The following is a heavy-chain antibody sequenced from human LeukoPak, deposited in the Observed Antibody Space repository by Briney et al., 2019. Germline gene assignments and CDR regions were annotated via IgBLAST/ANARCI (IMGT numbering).Heavy chain of an antibody. V-gene: IGHV3-73*01. CDR2: IRSKANSYAT. J-gene: IGHJ4*02. D-gene: IGHD2-21*01. CDR1: GFTFSDSV. CDR3: SGDYLGLEGG. Sequence: GGSLKLSCAAAGFTFSDSVIHWVRQASGNGLEWVGRIRSKANSYATTYAASVKGRFTISRDDSKNKAFLQMNSLKTEDTALYYCSGDYLGLEGGWGQGTLVTVSS.